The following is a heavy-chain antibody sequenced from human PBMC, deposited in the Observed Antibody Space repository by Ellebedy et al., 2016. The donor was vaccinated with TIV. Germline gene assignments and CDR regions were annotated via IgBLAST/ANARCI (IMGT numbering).Heavy chain of an antibody. CDR3: ARHALGISGWWYFDL. J-gene: IGHJ2*01. V-gene: IGHV5-10-1*01. CDR1: GYRFTDYW. CDR2: IDLLASTS. D-gene: IGHD6-19*01. Sequence: GESLKISCQGSGYRFTDYWITWVRQMPGKGLEWMGKIDLLASTSDYSPSFQGHVTISADRSINTAYLQCSSLKASDSVMYYCARHALGISGWWYFDLWGRGTLVTVSS.